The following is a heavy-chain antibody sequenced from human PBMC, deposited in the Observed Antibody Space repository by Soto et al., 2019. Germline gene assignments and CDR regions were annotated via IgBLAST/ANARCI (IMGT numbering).Heavy chain of an antibody. Sequence: ASVKVSCKASGYTFTGYYMHWVRQAPGQGLEWMGWINPNSGGTNYAQKFQGRVTMTRDTPISTAYMELSRLRSDDTAVYYCARDQYYYDSSGYYPGWGQGTLVTVSS. CDR1: GYTFTGYY. CDR2: INPNSGGT. D-gene: IGHD3-22*01. V-gene: IGHV1-2*02. CDR3: ARDQYYYDSSGYYPG. J-gene: IGHJ4*02.